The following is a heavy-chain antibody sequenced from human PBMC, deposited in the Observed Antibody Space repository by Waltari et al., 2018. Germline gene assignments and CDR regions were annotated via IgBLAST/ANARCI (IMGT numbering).Heavy chain of an antibody. CDR1: GGSISTNYN. D-gene: IGHD4-17*01. CDR2: MQYRGST. CDR3: GRIAFGDDGGYFQH. V-gene: IGHV4-39*01. J-gene: IGHJ1*01. Sequence: QLQLQESGPGLVKPSETLSLTYTVSGGSISTNYNWGWIRQPPGKGLEWMGNMQYRGSTFYNPSLKSRVTISLDTSKNQFSLKLSSVGAADTAVYFCGRIAFGDDGGYFQHWGQGTLVTVSS.